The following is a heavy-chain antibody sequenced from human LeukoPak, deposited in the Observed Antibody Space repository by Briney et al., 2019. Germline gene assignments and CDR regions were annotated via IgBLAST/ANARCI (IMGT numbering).Heavy chain of an antibody. CDR3: ARVGWYYDSSGYCYYFDY. CDR1: GGSISSYY. D-gene: IGHD3-22*01. Sequence: PSETLSLTCTVSGGSISSYYWSWIRQPPGKGLERIGYIYYSGSTNYNPSLKSRVTISVDTSKNQFSLKLSSVTAADTAVYYCARVGWYYDSSGYCYYFDYWGQGTLVTVSS. J-gene: IGHJ4*02. CDR2: IYYSGST. V-gene: IGHV4-59*01.